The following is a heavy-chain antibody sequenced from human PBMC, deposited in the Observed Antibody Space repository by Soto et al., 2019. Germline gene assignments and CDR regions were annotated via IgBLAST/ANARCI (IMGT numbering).Heavy chain of an antibody. J-gene: IGHJ6*04. CDR2: ISWNSGSI. Sequence: GGSLRLSCAASGFTFDDYAMHWVRQAPGKGLEWVSGISWNSGSIGYADSVKGRFTISRHNAKNSLYLQMNSLRAEDTALYYCAKDMGEYSGYGGLDVWGKGTTVTVSS. CDR1: GFTFDDYA. D-gene: IGHD5-12*01. V-gene: IGHV3-9*01. CDR3: AKDMGEYSGYGGLDV.